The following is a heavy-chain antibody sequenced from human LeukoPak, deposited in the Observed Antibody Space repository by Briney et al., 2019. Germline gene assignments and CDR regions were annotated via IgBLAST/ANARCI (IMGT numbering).Heavy chain of an antibody. V-gene: IGHV1-2*02. CDR2: INPNSGGT. Sequence: ASVKVSCEASGYTFTGYYMHWVRQAPGQGLEWMGWINPNSGGTNYAQKFQGRVTMTRDTSISTAYMELSRLRSDDTAVYYCARGSSSRTAFDYWGQGTLVTVSS. CDR3: ARGSSSRTAFDY. D-gene: IGHD6-6*01. CDR1: GYTFTGYY. J-gene: IGHJ4*02.